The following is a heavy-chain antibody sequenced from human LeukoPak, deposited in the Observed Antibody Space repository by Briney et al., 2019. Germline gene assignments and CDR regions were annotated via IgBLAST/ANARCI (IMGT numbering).Heavy chain of an antibody. Sequence: PGGSLRLSCAASGFTFGSYSMNWVRQAPGKGLEWVSSISSSSSYIYYADSVKGRFTISRDNAKNSLYLQMNSLRAEDTAVYYCARDRATYYYDSSGYSGLLNYFDYWGQGTLVTVSS. D-gene: IGHD3-22*01. J-gene: IGHJ4*02. CDR3: ARDRATYYYDSSGYSGLLNYFDY. CDR1: GFTFGSYS. V-gene: IGHV3-21*01. CDR2: ISSSSSYI.